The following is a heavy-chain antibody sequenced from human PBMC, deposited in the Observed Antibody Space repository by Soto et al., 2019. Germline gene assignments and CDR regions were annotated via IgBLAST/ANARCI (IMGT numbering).Heavy chain of an antibody. J-gene: IGHJ6*02. CDR1: GYTLTELS. V-gene: IGHV1-24*01. CDR2: FDPEDGET. CDR3: ATYRYGDYDSIYYYGMDV. D-gene: IGHD4-17*01. Sequence: ASVKVSCKVSGYTLTELSMHWVRQAPGKGLEWMGGFDPEDGETIYAQKFQGRVTMTEDTSTDTAYMELSSLRSEDTAVYYCATYRYGDYDSIYYYGMDVWGQGTTVTVS.